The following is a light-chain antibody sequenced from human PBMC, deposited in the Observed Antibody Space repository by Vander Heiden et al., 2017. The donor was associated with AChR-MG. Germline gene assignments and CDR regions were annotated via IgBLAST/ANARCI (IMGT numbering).Light chain of an antibody. CDR3: HQDNWWPLGT. CDR2: GAS. V-gene: IGKV3-15*01. CDR1: QSVRSN. Sequence: ETVMTQSPATLSVSPGERATLSCRASQSVRSNLAWYQQKPGQAPRLLIYGASTRATGIPARFSASGYGTEFTLTITSRQSEDFAVYYCHQDNWWPLGTFGQGTKVEIK. J-gene: IGKJ1*01.